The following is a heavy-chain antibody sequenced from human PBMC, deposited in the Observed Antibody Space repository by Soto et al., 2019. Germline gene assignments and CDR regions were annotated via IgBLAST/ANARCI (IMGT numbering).Heavy chain of an antibody. CDR3: AREGRSGSYNWFDP. CDR2: IYYNGST. Sequence: QVQLQESGPGLVKPSQTLSLTCTVSGDSISSGGYYWSWIRQHPGKGLEWIGYIYYNGSTYYNPSLKSRVTISVDMSKNQFSLKLTSVTAADTAVYYCAREGRSGSYNWFDPWGQGTLVTVSS. CDR1: GDSISSGGYY. D-gene: IGHD1-26*01. V-gene: IGHV4-31*03. J-gene: IGHJ5*02.